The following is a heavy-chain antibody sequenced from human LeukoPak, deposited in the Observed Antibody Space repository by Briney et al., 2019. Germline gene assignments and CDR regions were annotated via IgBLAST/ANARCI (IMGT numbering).Heavy chain of an antibody. J-gene: IGHJ6*03. CDR1: GFTFSSYA. V-gene: IGHV3-30*04. Sequence: GGSLRLSCAASGFTFSSYAMHWVRQAPGKGLEWVAVISYDGSNKYYADSVKGRFTISRDNSKNTLYLQMNSLRAEDTAVYYCARVENWNDHMDVWGKGTTVTISS. D-gene: IGHD1-1*01. CDR3: ARVENWNDHMDV. CDR2: ISYDGSNK.